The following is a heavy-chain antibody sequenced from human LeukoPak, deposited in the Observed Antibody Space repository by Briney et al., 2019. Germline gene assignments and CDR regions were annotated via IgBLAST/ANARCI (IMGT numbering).Heavy chain of an antibody. CDR1: GFTFSHYA. V-gene: IGHV3-64D*06. CDR3: VRGYSFGPYGMDV. CDR2: VSSNGGST. Sequence: GGSLRLSCSASGFTFSHYAMHWVRQAPGKGLEYLSTVSSNGGSTYYTDSVKGRFTISRDNSKNTLYLQMSSLRAEDTAVYFCVRGYSFGPYGMDVWGQGTTVTVSS. D-gene: IGHD2-15*01. J-gene: IGHJ6*02.